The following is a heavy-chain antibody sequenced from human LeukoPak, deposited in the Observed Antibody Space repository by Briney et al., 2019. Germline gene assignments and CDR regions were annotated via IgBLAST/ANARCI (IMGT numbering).Heavy chain of an antibody. CDR1: GGSISSSRYY. D-gene: IGHD6-19*01. J-gene: IGHJ4*02. V-gene: IGHV4-39*01. CDR3: ARQREGSGYNYFDY. CDR2: VYYSGST. Sequence: SETXSLTCTVSGGSISSSRYYWGWIRQPPGKGLEWFGSVYYSGSTYYNPSLESRVTISVDTSKNQFSLNLSSVTAADMAVYYCARQREGSGYNYFDYWGQGTLVTVSS.